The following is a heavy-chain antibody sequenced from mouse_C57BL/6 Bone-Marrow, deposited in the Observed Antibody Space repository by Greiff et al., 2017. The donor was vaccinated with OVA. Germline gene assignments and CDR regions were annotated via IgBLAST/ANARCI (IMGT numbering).Heavy chain of an antibody. D-gene: IGHD2-3*01. Sequence: EVKLEESGGDLVKPGGSLKLSCAASGFTFSSYGMSWVRQTPDKRLEWVATISSGGSYTYYPDSVTGRFTISRDNAKNTLYLQMSSLKSEDTAMYYCARNRWLLRFDYWGQGTTLTVSS. CDR3: ARNRWLLRFDY. CDR2: ISSGGSYT. J-gene: IGHJ2*01. CDR1: GFTFSSYG. V-gene: IGHV5-6*02.